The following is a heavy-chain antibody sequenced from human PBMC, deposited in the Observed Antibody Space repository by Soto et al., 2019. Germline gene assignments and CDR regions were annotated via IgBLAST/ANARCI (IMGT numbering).Heavy chain of an antibody. CDR2: IHHGAST. D-gene: IGHD3-22*01. Sequence: SETLSLTCTVSGGSINNGNYYWSWIRQLPGKGLEWIGYIHHGASTYYNPSLKSRVTISIDTSKNQFSLRLNSVTAADTAVYYCARGTWSSGYSAPFDYWGQGTLVTVSS. CDR1: GGSINNGNYY. J-gene: IGHJ4*02. V-gene: IGHV4-31*03. CDR3: ARGTWSSGYSAPFDY.